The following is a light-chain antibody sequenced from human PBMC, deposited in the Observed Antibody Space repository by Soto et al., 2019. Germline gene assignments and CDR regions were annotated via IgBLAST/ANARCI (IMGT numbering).Light chain of an antibody. J-gene: IGLJ3*02. CDR2: EVS. CDR1: NIDVGLYDR. Sequence: QSALTQPPSVSGSPGQSVSISCSGTNIDVGLYDRVAWYRQIPGTAPKLLIFEVSKRPSGVSSRFSASKSGNTASLTISGVQAEDEADYYCCSYAGTTTWVFGGGTKLTVL. V-gene: IGLV2-23*02. CDR3: CSYAGTTTWV.